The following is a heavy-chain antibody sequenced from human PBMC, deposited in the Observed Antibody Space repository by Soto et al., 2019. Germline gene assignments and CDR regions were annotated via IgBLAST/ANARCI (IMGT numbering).Heavy chain of an antibody. V-gene: IGHV1-69*14. D-gene: IGHD6-19*01. CDR1: GGAFRSNA. CDR2: IIPIFGSP. CDR3: ASPGYMSAWYGGI. Sequence: QVQLVQSGAEVKMPGSSVKVSCKASGGAFRSNAISWVRQAPGQGLEWMGGIIPIFGSPNYAQTFQGRVTISADKSTSTVYMELRSLRSEDTAMYYCASPGYMSAWYGGIWGQGTMVTVSS. J-gene: IGHJ3*02.